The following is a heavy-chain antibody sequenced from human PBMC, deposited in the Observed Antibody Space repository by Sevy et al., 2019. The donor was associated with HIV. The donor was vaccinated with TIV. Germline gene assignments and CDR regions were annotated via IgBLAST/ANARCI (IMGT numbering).Heavy chain of an antibody. D-gene: IGHD3-22*01. V-gene: IGHV3-33*01. Sequence: GGSLRLSCTTSGFTFSAYAMHWVRQAPGKGLEWVAIIWSDGAYQYHGDSVNGRFTISRDNSKNTLYLQMNSLRVEDTAVYYCARGGYYHDNAAYYAFDSWGQGTLVTVSS. J-gene: IGHJ4*02. CDR1: GFTFSAYA. CDR2: IWSDGAYQ. CDR3: ARGGYYHDNAAYYAFDS.